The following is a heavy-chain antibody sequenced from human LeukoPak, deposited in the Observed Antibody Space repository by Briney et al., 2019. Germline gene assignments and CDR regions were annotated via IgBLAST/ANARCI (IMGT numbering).Heavy chain of an antibody. D-gene: IGHD3-22*01. J-gene: IGHJ4*02. CDR3: ARGGYYDGSGYYYALNF. Sequence: AGGSLRLSCAASRFTLSSYWMHWVRQAPGKGLVWVSRINTDGSSTNYADSVKGRFTISRDNAKDSVYLKMHSVRPEDMAVYFCARGGYYDGSGYYYALNFWGPGTLVTVSS. V-gene: IGHV3-74*01. CDR2: INTDGSST. CDR1: RFTLSSYW.